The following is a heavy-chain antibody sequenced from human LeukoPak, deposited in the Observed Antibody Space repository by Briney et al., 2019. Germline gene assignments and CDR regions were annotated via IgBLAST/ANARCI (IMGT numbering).Heavy chain of an antibody. CDR1: RFTFSNYA. CDR3: AKDDDRRTGDAFDI. J-gene: IGHJ3*02. CDR2: LSGSGGST. V-gene: IGHV3-23*01. D-gene: IGHD1-1*01. Sequence: GGSLRLSCAASRFTFSNYAMSWARQAPGKGLEWVSTLSGSGGSTYYADSVKGRFTISRDNSKNTLYLQMSSLRAEDTAVYYCAKDDDRRTGDAFDIWGQGTMVTVSS.